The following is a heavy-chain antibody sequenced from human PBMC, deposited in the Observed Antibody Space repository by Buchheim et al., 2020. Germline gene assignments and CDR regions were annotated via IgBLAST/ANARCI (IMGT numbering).Heavy chain of an antibody. V-gene: IGHV3-23*04. D-gene: IGHD1-26*01. J-gene: IGHJ4*02. CDR2: ISGSGGST. Sequence: EVQLVESGGGSVKPGGSLRLSCAASGFTFRNAWMSWVRQAPGKGLEWVSAISGSGGSTYYADSVKGRFTISRDNSKNTLYLQMNSLRAEDTAVYYCAKDHVGASFYFDYWGQGTL. CDR1: GFTFRNAW. CDR3: AKDHVGASFYFDY.